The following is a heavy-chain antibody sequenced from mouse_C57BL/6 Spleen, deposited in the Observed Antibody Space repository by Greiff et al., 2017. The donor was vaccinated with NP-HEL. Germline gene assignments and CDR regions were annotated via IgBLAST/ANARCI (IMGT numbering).Heavy chain of an antibody. D-gene: IGHD2-10*01. CDR3: ASLLLYYFDY. V-gene: IGHV1-82*01. J-gene: IGHJ2*01. CDR2: IYPGDGDT. CDR1: GYAFSSSW. Sequence: VKLMESGPELVKPGASVKISCKASGYAFSSSWMNWVKQRPGKGLEWIGRIYPGDGDTNYNGKFKGKATLTADKSSSTAYMQLSSLTSEDSAVYFCASLLLYYFDYWGQGTTLTVSS.